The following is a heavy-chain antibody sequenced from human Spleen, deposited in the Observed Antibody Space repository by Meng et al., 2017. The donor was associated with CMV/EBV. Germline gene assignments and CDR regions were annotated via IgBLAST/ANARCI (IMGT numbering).Heavy chain of an antibody. CDR2: IKSKTDGGTT. J-gene: IGHJ4*02. CDR3: TTGGMTMVRGGSADY. Sequence: GESLKISCTASGFTFGDYAMSWVRQAPGKGLEWVGRIKSKTDGGTTDYAAPVKGRFTISRDDSKNTLYLQMNSLKTEDTAVYYCTTGGMTMVRGGSADYWGQGILVTVSS. V-gene: IGHV3-15*01. D-gene: IGHD3-10*01. CDR1: GFTFGDYA.